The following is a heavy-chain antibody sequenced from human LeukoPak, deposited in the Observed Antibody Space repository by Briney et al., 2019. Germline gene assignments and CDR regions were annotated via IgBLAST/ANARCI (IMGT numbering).Heavy chain of an antibody. Sequence: SETLSLTCTVSGGSISTFYWSWIRQRPGKGLEWIGYIYYSGTPNYNPSLKSRVTISVDMSKSQFSLTLSSVTAADTALYYCARHGPLYDIWSAQFYFDYWGQGTLVAVSS. CDR2: IYYSGTP. J-gene: IGHJ4*02. V-gene: IGHV4-59*08. D-gene: IGHD3-3*01. CDR1: GGSISTFY. CDR3: ARHGPLYDIWSAQFYFDY.